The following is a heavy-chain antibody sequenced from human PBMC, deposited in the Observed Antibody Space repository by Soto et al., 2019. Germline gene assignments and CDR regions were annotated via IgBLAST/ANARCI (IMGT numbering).Heavy chain of an antibody. J-gene: IGHJ6*02. CDR1: GFTFSHYE. CDR2: ISSCGSII. CDR3: ARGSTMIANYGMDV. D-gene: IGHD3-22*01. V-gene: IGHV3-48*03. Sequence: EVQLVESGGGLVQPGGSLRLSCAASGFTFSHYEMNWVRQAPGQGLEWVSYISSCGSIIYYADSVKGRFTISRDNAKNSLYLQMNSLRAEDTAVYYCARGSTMIANYGMDVWGQGTTVTVSS.